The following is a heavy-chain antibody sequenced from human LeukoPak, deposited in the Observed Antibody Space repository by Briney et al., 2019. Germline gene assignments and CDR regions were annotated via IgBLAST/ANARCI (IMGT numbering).Heavy chain of an antibody. CDR3: ASRAFYDSSGLDF. J-gene: IGHJ4*02. CDR1: GGSIRNYY. D-gene: IGHD3-22*01. Sequence: SETLSPTCSVSGGSIRNYYWTWIRQPPGKGLEWIGHVSNSGNTKYNPSLKSRVTISIDTSKKHFSLNLGSVSAADTAVYYCASRAFYDSSGLDFWGQGILVTVSS. CDR2: VSNSGNT. V-gene: IGHV4-59*08.